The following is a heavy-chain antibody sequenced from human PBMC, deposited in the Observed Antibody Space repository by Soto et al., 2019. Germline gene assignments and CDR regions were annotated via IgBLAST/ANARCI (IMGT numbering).Heavy chain of an antibody. CDR3: ARARPAGGAFDI. CDR1: GFTFSSYG. Sequence: VQLVESGGGVVQPGRSLRLSCAASGFTFSSYGMHWVRQAPGKGLEWVAVIWYDGSNKYYADSVKGRFTISRDNSKNTLYLQMNSLRAEDTAVYYCARARPAGGAFDIWGQGTMVTVSS. D-gene: IGHD2-2*01. J-gene: IGHJ3*02. V-gene: IGHV3-33*01. CDR2: IWYDGSNK.